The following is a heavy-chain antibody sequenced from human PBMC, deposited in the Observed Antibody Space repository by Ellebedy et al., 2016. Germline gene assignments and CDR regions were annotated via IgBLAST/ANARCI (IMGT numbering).Heavy chain of an antibody. CDR2: IYPGDSNT. J-gene: IGHJ4*02. CDR3: ARGWWNREEGTMITFEGPYYFDY. CDR1: GYSFTSYW. Sequence: GESLKISCKGSGYSFTSYWIGWVRQMPGKGLEWMGIIYPGDSNTTYSPSFQGQVTISADKSISTAYLHWSSLKASDTAMYYCARGWWNREEGTMITFEGPYYFDYWGQGTLVTVSS. V-gene: IGHV5-51*01. D-gene: IGHD3-16*01.